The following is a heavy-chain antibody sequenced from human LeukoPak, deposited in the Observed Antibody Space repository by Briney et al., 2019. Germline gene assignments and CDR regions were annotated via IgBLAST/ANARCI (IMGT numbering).Heavy chain of an antibody. CDR1: GGSISSYY. J-gene: IGHJ6*03. CDR2: IHYTGNT. D-gene: IGHD3-10*01. V-gene: IGHV4-59*01. Sequence: PSETLSLTCTVSGGSISSYYWSWIRQPPRKGMEWIGYIHYTGNTNYNPSLKSRVTISVDTSKNQFSLKLSSVTAADTAAYYCARVEEGYGSGRRENYYYYYMDVWGKGTTVTISS. CDR3: ARVEEGYGSGRRENYYYYYMDV.